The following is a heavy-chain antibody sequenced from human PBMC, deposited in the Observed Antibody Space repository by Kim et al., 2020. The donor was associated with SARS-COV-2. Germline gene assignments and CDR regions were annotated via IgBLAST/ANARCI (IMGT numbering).Heavy chain of an antibody. CDR3: SSSTVGAYFDY. J-gene: IGHJ4*02. CDR2: RT. V-gene: IGHV3-53*01. Sequence: RTSYTDSLKGRLTISRDIPKDTLYLQMNSLRAEDTAVYYCSSSTVGAYFDYWGQGSLVTVSS. D-gene: IGHD1-26*01.